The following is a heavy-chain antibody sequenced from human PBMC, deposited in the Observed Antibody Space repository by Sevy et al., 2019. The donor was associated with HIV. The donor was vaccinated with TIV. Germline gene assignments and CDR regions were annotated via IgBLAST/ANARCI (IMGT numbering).Heavy chain of an antibody. J-gene: IGHJ3*02. CDR3: ASRTEESDAFDI. V-gene: IGHV3-21*01. CDR2: ISSSSSYI. D-gene: IGHD2-2*01. Sequence: GGSLRLSCAASGFTFSSYSMNWVRQAPGKGLEWVSSISSSSSYICYADSVKGRFTISRDNAKNSLYLQMNSLRAEDTAVYYCASRTEESDAFDIWGQGTMVTVSS. CDR1: GFTFSSYS.